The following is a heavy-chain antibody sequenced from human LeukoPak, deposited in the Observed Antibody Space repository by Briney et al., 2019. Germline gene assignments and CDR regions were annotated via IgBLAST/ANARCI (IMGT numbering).Heavy chain of an antibody. Sequence: SETLSLTCSVSGVSISSSPYHWGWIRQPPGKGLGWIGSIYYSGSSYSNPSLQSRVTMSIDTAKNQFSLKLSSVTAADTAVYYCAREIDYDSTAYVYWGRGTLVTVSS. D-gene: IGHD3-22*01. CDR3: AREIDYDSTAYVY. V-gene: IGHV4-39*02. CDR2: IYYSGSS. CDR1: GVSISSSPYH. J-gene: IGHJ4*02.